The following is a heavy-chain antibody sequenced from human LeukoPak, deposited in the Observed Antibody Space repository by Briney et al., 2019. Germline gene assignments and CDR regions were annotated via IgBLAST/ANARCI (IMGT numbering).Heavy chain of an antibody. CDR3: ARDWNDEKGKLGHYFDY. V-gene: IGHV1-69*04. Sequence: SAKVSCKASGGTFSSYAISWVRQAPGQGLEWMGRIIPIFGIANYAQKFQGRVTITADKSTSTAYMELSSLRSEDTAVYYCARDWNDEKGKLGHYFDYWGQGTLVTVSS. D-gene: IGHD1-1*01. CDR1: GGTFSSYA. J-gene: IGHJ4*02. CDR2: IIPIFGIA.